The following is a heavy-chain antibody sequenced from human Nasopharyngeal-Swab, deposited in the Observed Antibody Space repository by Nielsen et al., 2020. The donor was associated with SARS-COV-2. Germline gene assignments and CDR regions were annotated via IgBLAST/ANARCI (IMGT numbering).Heavy chain of an antibody. J-gene: IGHJ4*02. V-gene: IGHV6-1*01. CDR2: TLYRSKWYN. CDR1: GDSVPSHSAG. D-gene: IGHD3-3*01. Sequence: SETLSLTCAISGDSVPSHSAGWKWIRQSPSRGLEWLGRTLYRSKWYNDYAESVKSRIAVNPDTSKNQFSLQLNSVTPEDTAVYYCARGRDFSFDSWGQGTLVTASS. CDR3: ARGRDFSFDS.